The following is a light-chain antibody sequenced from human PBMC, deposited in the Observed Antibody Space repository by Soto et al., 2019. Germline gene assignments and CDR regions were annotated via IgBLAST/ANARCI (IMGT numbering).Light chain of an antibody. Sequence: QLVLTQSSSASASLGSSVKLTCILSSGHTTYIIAWHQQQPGKAPRFLMTLDRSGSYNRGSGVPDRFSGSSSGADRYLTISNLQFEDEGDYYCETWYSNTHKVFGGGTKLTVL. J-gene: IGLJ3*02. CDR1: SGHTTYI. CDR2: LDRSGSY. CDR3: ETWYSNTHKV. V-gene: IGLV4-60*02.